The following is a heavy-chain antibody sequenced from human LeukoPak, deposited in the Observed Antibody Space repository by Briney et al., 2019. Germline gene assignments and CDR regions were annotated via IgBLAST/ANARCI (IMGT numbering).Heavy chain of an antibody. CDR2: IYHSGST. CDR1: GGSISSGGYS. CDR3: ARVGAKVAPGAHYFDY. Sequence: PSETLSLTCAVSGGSISSGGYSWSWIRQPPGKGLEWIGYIYHSGSTYYNPPLKSRVTISVDRSKNQFSLKLSSVTAADTAVYYCARVGAKVAPGAHYFDYWGQGTLVTVSS. J-gene: IGHJ4*02. D-gene: IGHD4-23*01. V-gene: IGHV4-30-2*01.